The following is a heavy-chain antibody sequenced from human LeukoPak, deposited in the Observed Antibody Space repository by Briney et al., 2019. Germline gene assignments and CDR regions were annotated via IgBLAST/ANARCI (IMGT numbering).Heavy chain of an antibody. J-gene: IGHJ4*02. V-gene: IGHV1-2*02. D-gene: IGHD3-10*01. CDR3: ARGLGFTMVRGVIISDY. CDR2: INPNSGGT. Sequence: ASVTVSCKASGYTFTGYYMHWVRQAPGQGLEWMGWINPNSGGTNYAQKFQGRVTMTRDTSISTAYMELSRLRSDDTAVYYCARGLGFTMVRGVIISDYWGQGTLVTVSS. CDR1: GYTFTGYY.